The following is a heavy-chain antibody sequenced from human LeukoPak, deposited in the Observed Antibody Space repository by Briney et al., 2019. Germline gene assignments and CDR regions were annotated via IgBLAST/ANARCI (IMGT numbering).Heavy chain of an antibody. D-gene: IGHD2-21*02. CDR3: AREKATALAFDY. J-gene: IGHJ4*02. CDR1: GFTFSSYA. CDR2: ISYDGSNK. V-gene: IGHV3-30*04. Sequence: GGSLRLSCAASGFTFSSYAMHWVRQAPGKGLEWVAVISYDGSNKYYADSVKGRFTISRDNSKNTLYQQMNSLRAEDTAVYYCAREKATALAFDYWGQGTLVTVSS.